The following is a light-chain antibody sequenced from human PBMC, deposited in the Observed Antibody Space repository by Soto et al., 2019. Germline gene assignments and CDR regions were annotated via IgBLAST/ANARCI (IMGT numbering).Light chain of an antibody. J-gene: IGLJ2*01. Sequence: QSVLTQPASVSGSPGQSITISCTGTSSDVGGYNYVSWYQQHPGKDPKLMIYDVSNRPSGVSNRFSGSKSGNTASLTISGLQAEDEADYYCSSYTSSSSLKVFGGGTKLTVL. CDR2: DVS. CDR1: SSDVGGYNY. V-gene: IGLV2-14*01. CDR3: SSYTSSSSLKV.